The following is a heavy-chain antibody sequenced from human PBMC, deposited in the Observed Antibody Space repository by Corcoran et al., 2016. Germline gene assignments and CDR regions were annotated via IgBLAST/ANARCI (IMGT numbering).Heavy chain of an antibody. V-gene: IGHV1-18*01. J-gene: IGHJ3*02. CDR3: ARDRRYFDWLSDLAFDI. D-gene: IGHD3-9*01. CDR1: GYTFTSYG. CDR2: ISAYNGNT. Sequence: QVQLVQSGAEVKKPGASVKVSCKASGYTFTSYGISWVRQAPGQGLEWMGWISAYNGNTNYAQKLQGRVTMTTDTSTSTAYMGLRSLRSDDTAVYYWARDRRYFDWLSDLAFDIWGQGTMVTVSS.